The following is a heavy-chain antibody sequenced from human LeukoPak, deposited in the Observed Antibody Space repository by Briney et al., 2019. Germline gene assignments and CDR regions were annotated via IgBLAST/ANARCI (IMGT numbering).Heavy chain of an antibody. CDR2: ISGSGGST. Sequence: GGSLRLSCAASGFTFSSYAMSWVRQAPGKGLEWVSAISGSGGSTYYADSVKGRFTISRDDSKNTLYLQMNSLRDEDTAVYYCAKDSHWILFDDWGQGTLVTVSS. D-gene: IGHD2-2*03. CDR3: AKDSHWILFDD. CDR1: GFTFSSYA. V-gene: IGHV3-23*01. J-gene: IGHJ4*02.